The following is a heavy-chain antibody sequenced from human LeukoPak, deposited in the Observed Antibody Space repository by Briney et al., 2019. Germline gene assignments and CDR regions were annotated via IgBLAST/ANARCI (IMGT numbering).Heavy chain of an antibody. D-gene: IGHD6-19*01. J-gene: IGHJ4*02. CDR1: GGSISSYY. CDR2: IDGSGNT. Sequence: SETLSLTCTVSGGSISSYYWSWIRQPPGKGLEWIGRIDGSGNTNYNPSLKSRISVSVDTSKNQVSLKLSYVTAADTAVYYCARDGGSGWFDYWGQGTLVTVSS. CDR3: ARDGGSGWFDY. V-gene: IGHV4-4*07.